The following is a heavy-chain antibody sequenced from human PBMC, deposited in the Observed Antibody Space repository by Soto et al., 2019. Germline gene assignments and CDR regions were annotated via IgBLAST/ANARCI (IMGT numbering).Heavy chain of an antibody. CDR2: IYHSGST. CDR3: ARAQGSGYYYDSSGYYYDY. V-gene: IGHV4-30-2*01. Sequence: TSETLSLTCAVSGGSISSGGYSWSWIRQPPGKGLEWIGYIYHSGSTYYNPSLKSRVTISVDRSKNQFSLKLSSVTAADTAVYYCARAQGSGYYYDSSGYYYDYWGQGTLVTVSS. D-gene: IGHD3-22*01. J-gene: IGHJ4*02. CDR1: GGSISSGGYS.